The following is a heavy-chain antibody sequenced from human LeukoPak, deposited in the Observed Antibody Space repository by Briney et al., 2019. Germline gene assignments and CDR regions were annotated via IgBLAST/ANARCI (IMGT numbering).Heavy chain of an antibody. J-gene: IGHJ4*02. CDR2: ISGSGGST. D-gene: IGHD3-16*02. Sequence: PGGSLRLSCAASGFTFSSYAMSWVRQAPGKGLEWVSAISGSGGSTYYAGSVKGRFTISRDNSKNTLYLQMNSLRAEDTAVYYCAKDETYYDYVWGSYHKYYFDYWGQGTLVTVSS. CDR1: GFTFSSYA. CDR3: AKDETYYDYVWGSYHKYYFDY. V-gene: IGHV3-23*01.